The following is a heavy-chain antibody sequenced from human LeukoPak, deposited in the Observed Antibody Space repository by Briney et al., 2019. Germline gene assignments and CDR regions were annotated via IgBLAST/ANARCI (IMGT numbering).Heavy chain of an antibody. V-gene: IGHV1-69*13. CDR2: IIPIFGTA. D-gene: IGHD2-2*01. J-gene: IGHJ6*03. Sequence: GASVKVSCKASGYTFTGYYMHWVRQAPGQGLEWMGGIIPIFGTANYAQKFQGRVTITADESTSTAYMELSSLRSEDTAVYYCARGESVVPAAKGYYYMDVWGKGTTVTVSS. CDR3: ARGESVVPAAKGYYYMDV. CDR1: GYTFTGYY.